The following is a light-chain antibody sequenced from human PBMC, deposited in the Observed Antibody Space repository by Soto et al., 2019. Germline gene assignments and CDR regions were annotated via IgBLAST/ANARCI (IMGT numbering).Light chain of an antibody. CDR2: DVT. J-gene: IGLJ2*01. V-gene: IGLV2-14*03. CDR1: SSDVGGYNF. CDR3: SSCTSSSTLV. Sequence: QSALTQPASVSGSPGQSITISCTGTSSDVGGYNFVSWYQHHPGKVPKLMIYDVTNRPSGVSNRFSGSKSGNTASLTISGLQAEDEADYYCSSCTSSSTLVFGGGTQVTVL.